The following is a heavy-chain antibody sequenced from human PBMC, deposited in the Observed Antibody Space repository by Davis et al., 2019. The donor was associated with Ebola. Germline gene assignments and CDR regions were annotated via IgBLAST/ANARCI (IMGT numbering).Heavy chain of an antibody. CDR2: ISYDGSNK. J-gene: IGHJ5*02. Sequence: GESLKISCAASGFTFSSYWMSWVRQAPGKGLEWVAVISYDGSNKYYADSVKGRFTISRDNSKNTLYLQMNSLRAEDTAVYYCARETSGELLAAGFDPWGQGTLVTVSS. CDR1: GFTFSSYW. D-gene: IGHD1-26*01. V-gene: IGHV3-30-3*01. CDR3: ARETSGELLAAGFDP.